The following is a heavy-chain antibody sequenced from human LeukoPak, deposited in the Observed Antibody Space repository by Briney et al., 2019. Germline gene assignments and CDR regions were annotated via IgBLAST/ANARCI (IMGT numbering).Heavy chain of an antibody. Sequence: GGSLRLSCAASGFTFTSYGMHWVRQAPGKGLEWVAVISYDGGNKFFADSVKGRFTISRDNSKNTLYLEMNSLRAEDTAVYYCAKGGYDSSGNPKYYFDFWGQGTLVIVSS. CDR3: AKGGYDSSGNPKYYFDF. J-gene: IGHJ4*02. CDR1: GFTFTSYG. CDR2: ISYDGGNK. V-gene: IGHV3-30*18. D-gene: IGHD3-22*01.